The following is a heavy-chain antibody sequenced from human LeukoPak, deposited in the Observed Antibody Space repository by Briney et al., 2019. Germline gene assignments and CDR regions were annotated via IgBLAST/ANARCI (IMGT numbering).Heavy chain of an antibody. CDR1: GYTFTSYG. CDR2: ISAYNGNT. D-gene: IGHD2-2*01. CDR3: ARDEGAQLLAPNAFDI. V-gene: IGHV1-18*01. J-gene: IGHJ3*02. Sequence: ASVKVSCKASGYTFTSYGISWVRHAPGQGLEWMGWISAYNGNTNYAQKLQGRVTMTTDTSTSTAYMELRRLRSDDTAVYYCARDEGAQLLAPNAFDIWGQGTMVTVSS.